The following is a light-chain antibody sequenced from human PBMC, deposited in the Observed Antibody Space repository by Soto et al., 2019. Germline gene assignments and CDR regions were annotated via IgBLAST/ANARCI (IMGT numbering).Light chain of an antibody. J-gene: IGKJ1*01. Sequence: EIVLTQSPGTLSLSPGERATLSCRASQSGASRNLAWYQQRSGQAPRLLIYGTSSRAIHTPDRFSGSGSGTDFTLTISDLELEDLAVYFCQHFGNSLWTFGQVTKVEI. V-gene: IGKV3-20*01. CDR2: GTS. CDR1: QSGASRN. CDR3: QHFGNSLWT.